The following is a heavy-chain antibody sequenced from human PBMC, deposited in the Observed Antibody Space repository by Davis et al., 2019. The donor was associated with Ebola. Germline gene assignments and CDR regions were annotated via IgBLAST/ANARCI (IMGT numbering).Heavy chain of an antibody. CDR2: IYSGGST. Sequence: PGGSLRLSCVASGFTFSSYTMNWVRQAPGKGLEWVSVIYSGGSTYYADSVKGRFTISRDNSKNTLYLHMNYLRAEDTAVYYCAKESQWLDYFDYWGQGTLVTVSS. CDR3: AKESQWLDYFDY. J-gene: IGHJ4*02. D-gene: IGHD6-19*01. CDR1: GFTFSSYT. V-gene: IGHV3-53*01.